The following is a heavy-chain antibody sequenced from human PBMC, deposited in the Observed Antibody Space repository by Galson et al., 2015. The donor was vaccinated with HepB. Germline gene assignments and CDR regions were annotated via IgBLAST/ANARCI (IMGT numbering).Heavy chain of an antibody. CDR2: INHSGST. V-gene: IGHV4-34*01. J-gene: IGHJ5*02. D-gene: IGHD6-13*01. Sequence: SETLSLTCAVYGGSFSGYYWSWIRQPPGKGLEWIGEINHSGSTNYNPSLKSRVTISVDTSKNQFSLKLSSVTAADTAVYYCARTHSSSWYRGWFDPWGQGTLVTVSS. CDR1: GGSFSGYY. CDR3: ARTHSSSWYRGWFDP.